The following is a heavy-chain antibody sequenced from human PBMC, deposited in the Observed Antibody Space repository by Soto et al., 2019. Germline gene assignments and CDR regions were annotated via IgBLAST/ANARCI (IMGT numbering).Heavy chain of an antibody. CDR1: GHTLTELS. Sequence: QVQLLQSGAEGKKPGASVKVSCKVSGHTLTELSMHWVRQAPGRELEWMGGFDPEDGETIFAQKFQGRVTMTEDTSTDSTYMELTSLRSEDTAIYYCAAGGTRWLHSPFDYWGQGTLVTISS. CDR3: AAGGTRWLHSPFDY. CDR2: FDPEDGET. D-gene: IGHD1-1*01. J-gene: IGHJ4*02. V-gene: IGHV1-24*01.